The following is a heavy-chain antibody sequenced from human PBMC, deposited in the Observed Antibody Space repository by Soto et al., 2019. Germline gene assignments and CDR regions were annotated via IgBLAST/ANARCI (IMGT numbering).Heavy chain of an antibody. V-gene: IGHV3-30-3*01. Sequence: GGSLRLSCAASGFTFSSYAMHWVRQAPGKGLEWVAVISYDESNKYYADSVKGRFTISRDNSKNTLYLQMNSLRAEDTAVYYCARDRQYSSSWLDYWGQGTRVTVSS. D-gene: IGHD6-13*01. J-gene: IGHJ4*02. CDR2: ISYDESNK. CDR3: ARDRQYSSSWLDY. CDR1: GFTFSSYA.